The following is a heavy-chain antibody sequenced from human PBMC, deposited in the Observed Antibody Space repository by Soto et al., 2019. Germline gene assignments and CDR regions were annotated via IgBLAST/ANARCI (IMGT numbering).Heavy chain of an antibody. CDR2: IYSGGST. D-gene: IGHD3-3*01. CDR3: AGLRFLEWPLGWFDP. V-gene: IGHV3-53*01. CDR1: GFTVSSNY. J-gene: IGHJ5*02. Sequence: GSLRLSCAASGFTVSSNYMSWVRQAPGKGLEWVSVIYSGGSTYYADSVKGRFTISRDNSKNTLYLQMNSLRAEDTAVYYCAGLRFLEWPLGWFDPWGQGTLVTVSS.